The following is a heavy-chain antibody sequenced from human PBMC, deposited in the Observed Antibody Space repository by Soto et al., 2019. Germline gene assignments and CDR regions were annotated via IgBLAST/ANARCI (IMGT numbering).Heavy chain of an antibody. V-gene: IGHV2-5*02. CDR3: APHIVVSGIAPRWDY. CDR2: IYWDDDK. D-gene: IGHD2-8*02. Sequence: QITLKESGPTLVKPTQTLTLTCTFSGFSLSTSGVGVGWIRQPPGKALEWLALIYWDDDKRYSPSLKSRLTITTDTSKHQVDLTMATMDPVATATYYCAPHIVVSGIAPRWDYWGQGTLVTVSS. J-gene: IGHJ4*02. CDR1: GFSLSTSGVG.